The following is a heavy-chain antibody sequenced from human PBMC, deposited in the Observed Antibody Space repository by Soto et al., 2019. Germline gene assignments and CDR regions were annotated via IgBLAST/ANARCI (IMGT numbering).Heavy chain of an antibody. D-gene: IGHD2-15*01. CDR3: ARIDCTGGSCRPYSYYDMDV. J-gene: IGHJ6*02. V-gene: IGHV3-33*01. Sequence: GGPLRLSCAASGFTFNTYGMHWVRQAPGKGLGWVAVIWYDGSYKYYADAVKGRFTISRDNSRKTMYLQMNSLRAEDTAVYFCARIDCTGGSCRPYSYYDMDVWGQGTTVTVSS. CDR2: IWYDGSYK. CDR1: GFTFNTYG.